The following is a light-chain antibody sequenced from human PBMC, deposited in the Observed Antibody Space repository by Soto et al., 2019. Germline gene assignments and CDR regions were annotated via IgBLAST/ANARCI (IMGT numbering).Light chain of an antibody. CDR2: STN. V-gene: IGLV7-43*01. CDR3: LLYFSGVRI. Sequence: QAVVTQEPSLTVSPGGTVTLTCASSSGPVSSGFYPNWFQQKPGQAPRALIYSTNNKHSWTPARFSGSLLGGKAALTLSGVQPEDEPEYYCLLYFSGVRIFGGGTKLTVL. J-gene: IGLJ2*01. CDR1: SGPVSSGFY.